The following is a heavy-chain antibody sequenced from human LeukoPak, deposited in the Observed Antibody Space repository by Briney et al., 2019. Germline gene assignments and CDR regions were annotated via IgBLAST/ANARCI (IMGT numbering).Heavy chain of an antibody. Sequence: PGGSLRLSCAASGFTFSSYGMSWVRQAPGKGLEWVSAISGSGDSTYYADSVKGRFTISRDNSKNTLYLQMNSLRAEDTALYYCAKIRTGSSWYVFDYWGQGTLVTVSS. J-gene: IGHJ4*02. V-gene: IGHV3-23*01. D-gene: IGHD6-13*01. CDR3: AKIRTGSSWYVFDY. CDR1: GFTFSSYG. CDR2: ISGSGDST.